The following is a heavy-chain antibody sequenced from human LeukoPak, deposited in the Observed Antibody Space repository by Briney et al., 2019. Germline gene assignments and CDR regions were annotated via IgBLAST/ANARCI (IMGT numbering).Heavy chain of an antibody. CDR1: GFIFSGYA. Sequence: GGSLRLSCAASGFIFSGYAIYWVRQAPGKGLEYVSGISSSGGSTYYANSVKGRFTISRDNSKNMLYLQMGSLRAEDMAVYYCARERGSGWFRYFDYWGQGTLVTVSS. J-gene: IGHJ4*02. D-gene: IGHD6-19*01. V-gene: IGHV3-64*01. CDR2: ISSSGGST. CDR3: ARERGSGWFRYFDY.